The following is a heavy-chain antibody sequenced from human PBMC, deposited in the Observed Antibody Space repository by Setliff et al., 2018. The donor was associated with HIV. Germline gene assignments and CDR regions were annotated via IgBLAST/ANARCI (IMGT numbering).Heavy chain of an antibody. J-gene: IGHJ6*02. V-gene: IGHV1-3*01. CDR2: INAGNGNT. D-gene: IGHD3-16*01. CDR1: GYTFTTYA. Sequence: SVKVSCKASGYTFTTYAMHWVRLAPGQRLEWMGWINAGNGNTKYSQRFQGRVIITRDTSASTAYMELSSLRSEDTAVYYCARTCEAVMYYYYGMDVWGQGTTVTVSS. CDR3: ARTCEAVMYYYYGMDV.